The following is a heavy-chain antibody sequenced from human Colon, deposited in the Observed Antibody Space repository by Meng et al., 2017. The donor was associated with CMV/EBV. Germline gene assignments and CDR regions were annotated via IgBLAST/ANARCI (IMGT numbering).Heavy chain of an antibody. V-gene: IGHV7-4-1*02. CDR3: ALEDILTGQYSFDY. CDR1: GETSTAYA. D-gene: IGHD3-9*01. Sequence: SGETSTAYAMSWVRQAPGRGLEWMGWINTNTGNPTYAQGFTGRFVFSFDTSISTAYLHIRSLKAEDTAVYFCALEDILTGQYSFDYWGQGSLVTVSS. CDR2: INTNTGNP. J-gene: IGHJ4*02.